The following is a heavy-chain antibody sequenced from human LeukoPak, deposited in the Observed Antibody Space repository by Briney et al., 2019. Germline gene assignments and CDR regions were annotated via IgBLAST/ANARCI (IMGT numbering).Heavy chain of an antibody. D-gene: IGHD4-17*01. V-gene: IGHV1-18*01. CDR2: ISAYNGNT. CDR3: ARGSDYGDYGDY. J-gene: IGHJ4*02. CDR1: GGTFSSYA. Sequence: ASVKVSCKASGGTFSSYAINWVRQAPGQGLEWMGWISAYNGNTNFAQKLQGRLTMTTETSTSTAYMELRSLRSDDTAIYYCARGSDYGDYGDYWGQGTLVVVSS.